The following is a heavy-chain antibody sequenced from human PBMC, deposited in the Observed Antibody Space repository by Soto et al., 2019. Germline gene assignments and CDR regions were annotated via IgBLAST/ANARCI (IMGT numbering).Heavy chain of an antibody. CDR2: ISGNNGNT. Sequence: QVQLVQSRGEVKKPGSSVKVSCKTSGYTFTTYAISWVRQAPGQGLEWMGWISGNNGNTNYAQKLQGRVTMTTDTSTSTAYMELRSLRSDDTAVYYCARVSPAPYYCFGMDVWGQGSPVTVSS. J-gene: IGHJ6*02. V-gene: IGHV1-18*01. CDR1: GYTFTTYA. CDR3: ARVSPAPYYCFGMDV.